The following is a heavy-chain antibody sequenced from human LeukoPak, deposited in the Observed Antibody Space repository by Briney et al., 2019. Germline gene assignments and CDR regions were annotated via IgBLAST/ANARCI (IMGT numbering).Heavy chain of an antibody. V-gene: IGHV4-30-4*08. Sequence: ASETLSLTCTVSGGSISSYYWSWIRQPPGKGLEWIGYIYYSGSTYYNPSLKSRVTISVDTSKNQFSLKLSSVTAADTAVYYCARERTKGGFFDYWGQGTLVTVSS. CDR2: IYYSGST. CDR3: ARERTKGGFFDY. J-gene: IGHJ4*02. D-gene: IGHD3-16*01. CDR1: GGSISSYY.